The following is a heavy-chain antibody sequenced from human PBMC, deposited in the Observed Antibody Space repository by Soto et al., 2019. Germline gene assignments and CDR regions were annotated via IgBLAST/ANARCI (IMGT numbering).Heavy chain of an antibody. CDR3: SMMYSSGWYSTGTYFDY. D-gene: IGHD6-19*01. CDR2: ISYDGSNK. CDR1: GFTFSSYG. J-gene: IGHJ4*02. Sequence: GGSLRLSCAASGFTFSSYGMHWVRQAPGKGLEWVAVISYDGSNKYYADSVKGRFTISRDNSKNTLYLQMNSLRAEDTAVYYCSMMYSSGWYSTGTYFDYWGQGT. V-gene: IGHV3-30*03.